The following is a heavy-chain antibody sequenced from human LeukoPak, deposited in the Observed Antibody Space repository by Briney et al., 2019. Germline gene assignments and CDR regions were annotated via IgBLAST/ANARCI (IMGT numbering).Heavy chain of an antibody. CDR3: ARKMAAAGYYFDY. CDR2: ISYDGSNK. D-gene: IGHD6-13*01. V-gene: IGHV3-30-3*01. J-gene: IGHJ4*02. Sequence: GRSLRLSCAASGFTFSSYAMHWVRQAPGKGLEWVSVISYDGSNKYYADSVKGRFTISRDNSKNTLYLQMNSLRAEDTAVYYCARKMAAAGYYFDYWGQGTLVTVSS. CDR1: GFTFSSYA.